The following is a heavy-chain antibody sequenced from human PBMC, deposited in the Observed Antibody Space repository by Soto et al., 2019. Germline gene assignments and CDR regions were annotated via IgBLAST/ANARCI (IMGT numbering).Heavy chain of an antibody. CDR2: ISGSGGHT. CDR1: RIAFSDYY. CDR3: ARAPGTPVSGVVLKGTDS. J-gene: IGHJ4*02. V-gene: IGHV3-11*06. D-gene: IGHD3-3*01. Sequence: LEGSLRLSCAATRIAFSDYYMTWIRKSPGTGLESISYISGSGGHTNYADSVQGRFSISRDNSKNTLYLQMNSLRAEDTAVYYYARAPGTPVSGVVLKGTDSRGQGP.